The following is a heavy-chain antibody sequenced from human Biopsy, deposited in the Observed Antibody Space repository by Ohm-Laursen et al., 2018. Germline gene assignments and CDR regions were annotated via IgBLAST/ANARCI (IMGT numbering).Heavy chain of an antibody. V-gene: IGHV6-1*01. CDR2: SYYRTKWYN. CDR3: ARETPTGIPFNLLDS. CDR1: GDLVSSNDAA. D-gene: IGHD1-1*01. Sequence: QTLSLTCAISGDLVSSNDAAWNWIRQSPSRGLEWLGRSYYRTKWYNDYALFVKGRITISAETFKNQVSLQLTSVTPEDTAVYYCARETPTGIPFNLLDSWGQGALVTVSS. J-gene: IGHJ5*01.